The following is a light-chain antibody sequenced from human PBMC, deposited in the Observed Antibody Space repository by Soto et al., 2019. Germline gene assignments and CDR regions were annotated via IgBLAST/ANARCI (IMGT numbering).Light chain of an antibody. J-gene: IGKJ2*01. CDR2: GAS. CDR3: QQYTNWPYT. Sequence: EIVMTQSPATLSVSPGERASLSCRASQSVGSNLAWYQQTAGQAPRLLIYGASTRATGSPAGFSGSGSGTEFTLTISSLQSEDFAVYSCQQYTNWPYTFGQGTKLEIK. V-gene: IGKV3-15*01. CDR1: QSVGSN.